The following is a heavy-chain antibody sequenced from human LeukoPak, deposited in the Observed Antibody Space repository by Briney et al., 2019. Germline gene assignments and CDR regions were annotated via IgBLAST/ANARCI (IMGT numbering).Heavy chain of an antibody. Sequence: ASVKVSCKASGGTFSSYTISWGRQAPGQGLEWMGRIIPILGIANYAQKFQGRVTITADKSTSTAYMELSSLRSEDTAVYYCASPRALYCSSTSCQTANGAFDIWGQGTMVTVSS. D-gene: IGHD2-2*01. J-gene: IGHJ3*02. CDR1: GGTFSSYT. V-gene: IGHV1-69*02. CDR2: IIPILGIA. CDR3: ASPRALYCSSTSCQTANGAFDI.